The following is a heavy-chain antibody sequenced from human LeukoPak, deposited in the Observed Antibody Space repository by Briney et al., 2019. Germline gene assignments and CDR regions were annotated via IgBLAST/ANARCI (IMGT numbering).Heavy chain of an antibody. CDR3: AKDHRAYCGGDCVDFDY. CDR1: GFTFSSYW. D-gene: IGHD2-21*02. J-gene: IGHJ4*02. CDR2: IKKDGSEK. V-gene: IGHV3-7*01. Sequence: GGSLRLSCAASGFTFSSYWMSWVRQAPGKGLEWVANIKKDGSEKYYVDSVKGRFTISRDNSKNTLYLQMNSLRAEDTAVYYCAKDHRAYCGGDCVDFDYWGQGTLVTVSS.